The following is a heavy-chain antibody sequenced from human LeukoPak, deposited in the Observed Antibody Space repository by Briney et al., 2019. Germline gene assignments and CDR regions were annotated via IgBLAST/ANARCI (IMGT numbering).Heavy chain of an antibody. CDR2: IIPIFGTV. CDR1: GGTFSSYA. CDR3: ARGVLRYFDWLLRSLDY. Sequence: SVKVSCKASGGTFSSYAISWVRQAPGQGLEWMGGIIPIFGTVNYAQKFQGRVTITTDESTSTAYMELSSLRSEDTAVYYCARGVLRYFDWLLRSLDYWGQGTLVTVSP. V-gene: IGHV1-69*05. D-gene: IGHD3-9*01. J-gene: IGHJ4*02.